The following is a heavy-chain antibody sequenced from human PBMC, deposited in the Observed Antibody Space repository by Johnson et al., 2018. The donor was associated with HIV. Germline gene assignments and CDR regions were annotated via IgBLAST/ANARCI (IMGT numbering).Heavy chain of an antibody. D-gene: IGHD3-3*01. CDR2: ISGSGGST. J-gene: IGHJ3*02. Sequence: EVQLVESGGGLVKPGGSLRLSCAASGFTFSSYAMSWVRQAPGQGLEWVSAISGSGGSTYYADSVKGRFTTSRDNAKNSLYLQMNSRRAEDTAVYYCARDGGEWLLSTAFDIWGQGTMVTVSS. V-gene: IGHV3-23*04. CDR3: ARDGGEWLLSTAFDI. CDR1: GFTFSSYA.